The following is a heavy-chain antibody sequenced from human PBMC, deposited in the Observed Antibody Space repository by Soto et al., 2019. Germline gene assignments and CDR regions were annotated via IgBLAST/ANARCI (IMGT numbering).Heavy chain of an antibody. CDR2: ISSSGSTI. CDR3: ARARVDPNYSARSGYYGEAFDI. V-gene: IGHV3-48*03. D-gene: IGHD3-22*01. Sequence: EVQLVESGGGLVQPGGSLRLSCAASGFTFSSYEMNWVRPAPGKGLEWVSYISSSGSTIYYADSVKGRFNISRNNAKNSLYPQMNGLRAEETAGYYCARARVDPNYSARSGYYGEAFDIWGQGTMVTVSS. CDR1: GFTFSSYE. J-gene: IGHJ3*02.